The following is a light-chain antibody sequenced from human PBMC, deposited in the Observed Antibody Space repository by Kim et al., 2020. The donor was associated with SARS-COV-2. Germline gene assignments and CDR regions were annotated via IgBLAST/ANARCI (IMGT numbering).Light chain of an antibody. Sequence: VSVGERVNISCRDRQRISNTVAWYQQKPGKGPKVLIYDASTMKTGIPSRFSGSGSGTDFTLTNSSLQPEDVATYYCQKYNSVPWTLGQGTKVEIK. J-gene: IGKJ1*01. V-gene: IGKV1-27*01. CDR3: QKYNSVPWT. CDR1: QRISNT. CDR2: DAS.